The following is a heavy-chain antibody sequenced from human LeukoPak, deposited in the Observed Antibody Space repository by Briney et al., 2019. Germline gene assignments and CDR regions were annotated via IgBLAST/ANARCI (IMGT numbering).Heavy chain of an antibody. J-gene: IGHJ3*02. Sequence: GGSLRLSCAASGFTFSGYGMHWVRQAPGKGLEWVANIKQDGSEKYYVDSVKGRFTISRDKAKNSLYLQMNSLRAEDTAVYYCARETAATERDAFDIWGQGTMVTVSS. CDR2: IKQDGSEK. D-gene: IGHD2-21*02. CDR3: ARETAATERDAFDI. CDR1: GFTFSGYG. V-gene: IGHV3-7*01.